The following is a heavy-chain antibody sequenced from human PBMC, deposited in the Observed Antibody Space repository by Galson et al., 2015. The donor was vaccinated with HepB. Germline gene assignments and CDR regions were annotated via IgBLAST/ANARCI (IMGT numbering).Heavy chain of an antibody. CDR1: GGSFSDYY. V-gene: IGHV4-59*01. Sequence: SETLSLTCAVYGGSFSDYYWSWVRQPPGKGLEWIGYIYYSGSTNYNPSLKSRVTISVDTSKNQFSLKLSSVTAADTAVYYCARDLGYCSGGSCYFNWCDPWGQGTLVTVSS. J-gene: IGHJ5*02. CDR3: ARDLGYCSGGSCYFNWCDP. CDR2: IYYSGST. D-gene: IGHD2-15*01.